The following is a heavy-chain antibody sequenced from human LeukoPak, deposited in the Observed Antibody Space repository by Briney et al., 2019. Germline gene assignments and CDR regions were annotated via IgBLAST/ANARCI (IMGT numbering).Heavy chain of an antibody. CDR2: IYYSGST. J-gene: IGHJ4*02. CDR3: ARDRIAVAGFFDY. Sequence: SETLSLTCTVSGGSISSYYWSWIRQPPGKGLEWIGYIYYSGSTNYNPSLKSRVTISVDTSKNQFSLKLSCVTAADTAVYYCARDRIAVAGFFDYWGQGTLVTVSS. CDR1: GGSISSYY. V-gene: IGHV4-59*01. D-gene: IGHD6-19*01.